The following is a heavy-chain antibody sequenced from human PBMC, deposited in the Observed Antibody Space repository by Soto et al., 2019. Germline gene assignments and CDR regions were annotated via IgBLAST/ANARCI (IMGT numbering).Heavy chain of an antibody. CDR1: GFTFDDHA. CDR3: AKDVDSGLRDGFDV. J-gene: IGHJ3*01. Sequence: PGGSLRLSCAASGFTFDDHAMLWVRQAPGKGLEWVSGISWNSGNIGYADSVKGRSTISRDNAKNSLYLQMNSLRAEDTALYYCAKDVDSGLRDGFDVWGQGTMVTVSS. CDR2: ISWNSGNI. V-gene: IGHV3-9*01.